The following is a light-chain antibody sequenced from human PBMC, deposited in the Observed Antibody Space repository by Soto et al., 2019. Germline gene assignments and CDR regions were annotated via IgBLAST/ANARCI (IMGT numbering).Light chain of an antibody. J-gene: IGKJ3*01. Sequence: DIQMTQSPSSLSASVGDRVTITCRASQGIYKYLAWYQQKPGKVPKLLIYAASTLLSGVPSRFSGSGSGIDFTLTISSLQPEDVATYYCQKYDSALFTFGPGTKVDI. V-gene: IGKV1-27*01. CDR2: AAS. CDR1: QGIYKY. CDR3: QKYDSALFT.